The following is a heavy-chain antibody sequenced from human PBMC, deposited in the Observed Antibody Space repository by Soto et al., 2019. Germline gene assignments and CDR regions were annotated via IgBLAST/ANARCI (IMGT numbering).Heavy chain of an antibody. V-gene: IGHV4-34*01. D-gene: IGHD5-12*01. CDR1: GGSFSGYY. Sequence: QVQLQQWGAGLLKPSETLSLTCAVYGGSFSGYYWSWIRQPPGKGLEWIGEINHSGSTNYNPSLKSRVTIAVDTSKNQFSLKLSSVTAADTAVYYCARTGYSGYPFDYWGQGTLVNVSS. CDR3: ARTGYSGYPFDY. CDR2: INHSGST. J-gene: IGHJ4*02.